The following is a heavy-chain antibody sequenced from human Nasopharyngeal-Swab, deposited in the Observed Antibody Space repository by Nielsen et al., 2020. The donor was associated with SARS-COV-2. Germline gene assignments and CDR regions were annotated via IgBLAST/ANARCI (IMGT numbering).Heavy chain of an antibody. V-gene: IGHV3-23*01. CDR2: ISGSGGST. D-gene: IGHD6-19*01. CDR3: AKGGSAEWLAFSYYGMDV. J-gene: IGHJ6*02. CDR1: GFTFSSYA. Sequence: GGSLSLACAASGFTFSSYAMSWVRQAPGKGLEWVSAISGSGGSTYYADSVKGRFTISRDNSKNTLYLQMNSLRAEDTAVYYCAKGGSAEWLAFSYYGMDVWGQGTTVTVSS.